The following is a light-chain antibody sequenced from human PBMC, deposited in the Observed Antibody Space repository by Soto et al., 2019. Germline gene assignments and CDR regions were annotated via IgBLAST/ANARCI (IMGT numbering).Light chain of an antibody. Sequence: EVVLTQSPATLSLSPGERATLSCRASQSVSSHLAWYQQKPGQAPRLLIYDASNRPTGIPGRFSGSGSGTDFTLTISSLEPEDFAVYYCQQRSNGPAYTFGQGTRLDIK. J-gene: IGKJ2*01. CDR3: QQRSNGPAYT. V-gene: IGKV3-11*01. CDR1: QSVSSH. CDR2: DAS.